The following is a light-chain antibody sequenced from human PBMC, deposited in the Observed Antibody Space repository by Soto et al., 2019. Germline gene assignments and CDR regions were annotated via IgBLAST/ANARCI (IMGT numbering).Light chain of an antibody. J-gene: IGKJ5*01. Sequence: EIVLTQSPATLSLSPGDRATLSCRANQSVGSSLAWIRQRPGQAPSLVIYDAFNRASRTPARFSGSGSGTDFTLTISSLESADFATYYCQQRSTWPMTFGQGTRLEI. V-gene: IGKV3-11*01. CDR2: DAF. CDR1: QSVGSS. CDR3: QQRSTWPMT.